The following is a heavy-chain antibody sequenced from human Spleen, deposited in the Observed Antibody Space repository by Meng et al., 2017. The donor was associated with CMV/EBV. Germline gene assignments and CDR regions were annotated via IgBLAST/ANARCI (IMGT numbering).Heavy chain of an antibody. Sequence: GESLKISCPVYGFTFGDYAMSWVRQAPGKGLEWLSHITTGSVTVYYADSVKGRCTSSRDDATNSLSLHMNSLRAEDTAVYYCARGGMAMTLDYWGQGTLVTVSS. D-gene: IGHD2-21*02. CDR2: ITTGSVTV. CDR3: ARGGMAMTLDY. J-gene: IGHJ4*02. CDR1: GFTFGDYA. V-gene: IGHV3-48*04.